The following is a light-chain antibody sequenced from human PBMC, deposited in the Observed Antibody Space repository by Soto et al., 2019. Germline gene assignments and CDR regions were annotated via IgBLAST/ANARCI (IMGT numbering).Light chain of an antibody. Sequence: QSALTQPRSVSGSPGQSVTISCTGTGSDVGGYNYVSWYQQHPGKAPKLMINDVTKRPSGVPDRFSGSKSGNTASLTISGVQAEDEADYYCCSYSGSYTWVFGGGTKLTVL. J-gene: IGLJ2*01. CDR2: DVT. CDR3: CSYSGSYTWV. CDR1: GSDVGGYNY. V-gene: IGLV2-11*01.